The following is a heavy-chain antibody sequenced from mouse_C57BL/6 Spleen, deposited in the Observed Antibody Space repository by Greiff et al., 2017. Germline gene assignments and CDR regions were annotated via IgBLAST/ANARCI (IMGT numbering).Heavy chain of an antibody. J-gene: IGHJ2*01. CDR1: GYTFTSYW. Sequence: VQLQQPGAELVKPGASVKLSCKASGYTFTSYWMHWVKQRPGQGLEWIGMIHPNSGSTNYNEKFKSKATLTVDKSSSTAYMQLSSLTSEDSAVYYCARSGDYYRSRNYIDYWGQGTPLTVSS. CDR3: ARSGDYYRSRNYIDY. D-gene: IGHD1-1*01. CDR2: IHPNSGST. V-gene: IGHV1-64*01.